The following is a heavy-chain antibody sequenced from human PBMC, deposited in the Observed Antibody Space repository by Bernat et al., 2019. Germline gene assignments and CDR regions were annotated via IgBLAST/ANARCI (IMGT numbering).Heavy chain of an antibody. CDR3: ARSIVVPSH. D-gene: IGHD2-2*01. CDR2: ISYDGSNK. V-gene: IGHV3-30-3*02. CDR1: GFTFSSYA. Sequence: QVQLVESGGGVVQPGRSLRLSCAVSGFTFSSYAMHWVRQAPGKGLEWVAVISYDGSNKYYADSVKGRFTISRDNSKNTLYLQMNSLRAEDTAVYYCARSIVVPSHWGQGTLVTVSS. J-gene: IGHJ4*02.